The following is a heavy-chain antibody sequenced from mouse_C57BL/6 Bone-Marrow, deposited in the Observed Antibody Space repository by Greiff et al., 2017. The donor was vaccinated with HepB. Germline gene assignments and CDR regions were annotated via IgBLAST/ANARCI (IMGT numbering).Heavy chain of an antibody. CDR2: ISYDGSN. CDR3: ARGGYYYGSSEAMDY. Sequence: EVKLVESGPGLVKPSQSLSLTCSVTGYSITSGYYWNWIRQFPGNKLEWMGYISYDGSNNYNPSLKNRISITRDTSKNQFFLKLNSVTTEDTATYYCARGGYYYGSSEAMDYWGQGTSVTVSS. D-gene: IGHD1-1*01. V-gene: IGHV3-6*01. CDR1: GYSITSGYY. J-gene: IGHJ4*01.